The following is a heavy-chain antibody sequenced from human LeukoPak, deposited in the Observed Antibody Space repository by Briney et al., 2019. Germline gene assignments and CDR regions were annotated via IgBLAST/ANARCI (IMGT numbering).Heavy chain of an antibody. CDR2: IIPIFGTT. D-gene: IGHD6-13*01. CDR1: GGTFSSYA. V-gene: IGHV1-69*06. Sequence: SVKVSCKASGGTFSSYAISWVRQAPGQGLEWMGGIIPIFGTTNYAQKFQGRVTITADKSTSTAYMELSSLRSEDTAVYYCVRGYSSSWSRGGAFDIWGQGTMVTVSS. CDR3: VRGYSSSWSRGGAFDI. J-gene: IGHJ3*02.